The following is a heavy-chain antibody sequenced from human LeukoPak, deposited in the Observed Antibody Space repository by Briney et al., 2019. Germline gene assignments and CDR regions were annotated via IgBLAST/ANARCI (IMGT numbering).Heavy chain of an antibody. CDR2: IRSKAFGGTA. D-gene: IGHD4-11*01. J-gene: IGHJ4*02. CDR1: GFTFGDYA. Sequence: GGSLRLSCTTSGFTFGDYAMSWVRQAPGKGLEWVGFIRSKAFGGTAEYVASVKGRFNISRDDSKNIAYLQMNSLKTEDTAVYYCTRGPYNNVLNLDYWGQGTLVTVSS. CDR3: TRGPYNNVLNLDY. V-gene: IGHV3-49*04.